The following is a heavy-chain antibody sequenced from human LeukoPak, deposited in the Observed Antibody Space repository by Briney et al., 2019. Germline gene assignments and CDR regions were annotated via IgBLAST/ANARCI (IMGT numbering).Heavy chain of an antibody. CDR3: AKSWDTVTRGRTYFDH. D-gene: IGHD4-17*01. CDR1: GFVFSRYG. Sequence: GGSLRLSCVASGFVFSRYGMHWVRQAPGKGLEWVAIISNDGSETYYVDSVKGRFTISRDNSKNMLYLQKNSLRVEDTAVYYCAKSWDTVTRGRTYFDHWGQGTLVIASS. J-gene: IGHJ4*02. V-gene: IGHV3-30*18. CDR2: ISNDGSET.